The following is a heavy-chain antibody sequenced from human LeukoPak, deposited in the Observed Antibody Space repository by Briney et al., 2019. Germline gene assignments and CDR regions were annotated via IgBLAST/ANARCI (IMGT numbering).Heavy chain of an antibody. J-gene: IGHJ4*02. CDR1: GFTVSSNY. D-gene: IGHD6-19*01. Sequence: GGSLRLSCAASGFTVSSNYMSWVRQAPGKGLEWVSVIYSGGSTYYADSVKGRFTISRDNSKNTLYLQMNSLRAEDTAVYYCATPSGIGWYEFDYWGQGTLVTVSS. CDR3: ATPSGIGWYEFDY. CDR2: IYSGGST. V-gene: IGHV3-53*01.